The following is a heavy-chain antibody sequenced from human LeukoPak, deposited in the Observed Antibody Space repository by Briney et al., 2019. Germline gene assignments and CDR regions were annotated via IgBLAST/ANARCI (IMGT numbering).Heavy chain of an antibody. D-gene: IGHD5-18*01. CDR2: INHSGST. CDR1: GGSFSGYY. CDR3: ARAANSYGYRAYYYYYMDV. J-gene: IGHJ6*03. V-gene: IGHV4-34*01. Sequence: PSETLSLTCAVYGGSFSGYYWSWIRQPPGKGLEWIGEINHSGSTNYNPSLKSRVTVSVDTSKSQFSLKLSSVTAADTAVYYCARAANSYGYRAYYYYYMDVWGKGTTVTVSS.